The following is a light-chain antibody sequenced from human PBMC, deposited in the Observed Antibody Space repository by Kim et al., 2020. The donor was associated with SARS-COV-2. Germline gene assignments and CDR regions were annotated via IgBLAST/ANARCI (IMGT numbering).Light chain of an antibody. CDR1: RLRFYN. CDR3: SSRGTSGDHVV. J-gene: IGLJ2*01. V-gene: IGLV3-19*01. CDR2: NEN. Sequence: SSELTQDPAVSVALGQTVRITCEGDRLRFYNANWYQQRPGQAPILVIYNENKRPSGILGRFSGSSSGNTASLTITGAQAEDEADYYCSSRGTSGDHVVFGGGTQLTVL.